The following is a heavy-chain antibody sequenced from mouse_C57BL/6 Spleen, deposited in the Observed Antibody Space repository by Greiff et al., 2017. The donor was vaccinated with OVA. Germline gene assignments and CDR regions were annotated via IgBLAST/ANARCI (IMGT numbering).Heavy chain of an antibody. CDR3: TTPWITTVVADAMDY. V-gene: IGHV14-4*01. CDR2: IDPENGDT. D-gene: IGHD1-1*01. Sequence: VQLQQSGAELVRPGASVKLSCTASGFNIKDDYMHWVKQRPEQGLEWIGWIDPENGDTEYASKFQGKATITADTSSNTAYLQLSSLTSEDTAVYYWTTPWITTVVADAMDYWGQGTSVTGSS. CDR1: GFNIKDDY. J-gene: IGHJ4*01.